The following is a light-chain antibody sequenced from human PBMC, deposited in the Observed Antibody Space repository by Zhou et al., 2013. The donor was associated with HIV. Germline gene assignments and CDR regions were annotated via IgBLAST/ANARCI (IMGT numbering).Light chain of an antibody. CDR1: QSVSSSY. CDR3: HQRADWLT. J-gene: IGKJ4*01. V-gene: IGKV3D-20*02. CDR2: GAS. Sequence: EIVMTQSPATLSVSPGERATLSCRASQSVSSSYLAWYQQKPGQAPRLLIYGASSRATGIPDRFSGSGSGTDFTLTISSLEPEDFAVYYCHQRADWLTFGGGTKVEIK.